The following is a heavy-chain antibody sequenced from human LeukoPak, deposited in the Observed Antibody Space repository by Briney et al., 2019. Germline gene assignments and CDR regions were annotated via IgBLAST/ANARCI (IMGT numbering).Heavy chain of an antibody. J-gene: IGHJ3*02. Sequence: ASVKVSCKASGYTFTGYYMHWVRQAPGQGLEWMGWINPNSGGTNYAQKFQGWVTMTRDTSISTAYMELSRLRSDDTAVYYCARGGRHWSYPHFHDAFDIWGQGTMVTVSS. D-gene: IGHD3-16*02. CDR1: GYTFTGYY. V-gene: IGHV1-2*04. CDR3: ARGGRHWSYPHFHDAFDI. CDR2: INPNSGGT.